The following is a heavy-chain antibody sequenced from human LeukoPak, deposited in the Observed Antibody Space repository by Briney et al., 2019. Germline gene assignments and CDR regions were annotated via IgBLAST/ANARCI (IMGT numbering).Heavy chain of an antibody. CDR2: FDPSDSYT. V-gene: IGHV5-10-1*01. CDR3: ARRGVGPADF. D-gene: IGHD3-10*01. Sequence: GESLKISSKASGYSFTSYWISWVRQMPGKGLEWMGKFDPSDSYTNYSPSFQGHVTISADKSITTAYLQWSSLKASDTAIYYCARRGVGPADFWGQGTLVTVSS. J-gene: IGHJ4*02. CDR1: GYSFTSYW.